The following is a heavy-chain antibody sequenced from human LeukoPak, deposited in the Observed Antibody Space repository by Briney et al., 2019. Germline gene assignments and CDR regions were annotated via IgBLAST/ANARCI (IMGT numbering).Heavy chain of an antibody. D-gene: IGHD4-11*01. J-gene: IGHJ4*02. CDR3: ARGPMTIITL. CDR2: INQDGSEK. V-gene: IGHV3-7*01. Sequence: PGGSLRLSCATSGFTFSSYWMSWVRQAPGKGLEWVANINQDGSEKNYVDSVKGRFTISRDNAKNSVYLQMDSLRVEDTAVYYYARGPMTIITLGGRGTLVTVSS. CDR1: GFTFSSYW.